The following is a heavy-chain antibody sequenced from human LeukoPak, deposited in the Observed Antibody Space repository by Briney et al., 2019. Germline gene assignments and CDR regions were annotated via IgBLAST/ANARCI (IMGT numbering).Heavy chain of an antibody. Sequence: PGGSLRLSCAASGFTFSSYSMNWVRQAPGKGLEWVSYISSSSSTIYYADSVKGRFTISRDNAKNSLYLQMNSLRAEDTAVYYCARDRVLTGYSTFDYWGQGTLVTVSS. J-gene: IGHJ4*02. CDR1: GFTFSSYS. V-gene: IGHV3-48*04. CDR3: ARDRVLTGYSTFDY. CDR2: ISSSSSTI. D-gene: IGHD3-9*01.